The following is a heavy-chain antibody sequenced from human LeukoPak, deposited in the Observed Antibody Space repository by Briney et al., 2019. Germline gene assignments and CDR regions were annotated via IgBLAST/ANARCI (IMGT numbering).Heavy chain of an antibody. J-gene: IGHJ4*02. V-gene: IGHV3-7*01. CDR3: ARLFGGVTTFDY. CDR2: IKADGSDK. D-gene: IGHD4-17*01. CDR1: GFSLSSYP. Sequence: GGSLRLSCAASGFSLSSYPMSWVRQGPGKWLEWVATIKADGSDKKYVDSVRDRFTISRDNAKNSLYLQMNSLSTEDTAMYYCARLFGGVTTFDYWGQGALVTVSS.